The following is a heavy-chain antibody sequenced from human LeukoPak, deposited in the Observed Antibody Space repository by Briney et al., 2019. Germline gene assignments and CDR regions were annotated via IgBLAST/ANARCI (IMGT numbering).Heavy chain of an antibody. Sequence: ASVKVSCKASGYTFTRYYLHWVRQAPGQGLEWMGIINPSGGRTNNAQQFQGRVTMTRDTSTSTVYMQLSSLRSEDTAVYYCARYFVIAEAAYGMDVWGQGTTVTVSS. CDR1: GYTFTRYY. CDR3: ARYFVIAEAAYGMDV. J-gene: IGHJ6*02. CDR2: INPSGGRT. V-gene: IGHV1-46*01. D-gene: IGHD2/OR15-2a*01.